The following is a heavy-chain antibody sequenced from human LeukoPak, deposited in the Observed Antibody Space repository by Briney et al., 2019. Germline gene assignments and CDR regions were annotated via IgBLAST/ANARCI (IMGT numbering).Heavy chain of an antibody. CDR3: ATYGRTGYYGFAY. Sequence: PSETLSLTCTVSGGSLSTYYWSWIRQPPGEGLEWIGYIYYSGSTNYNPSLKSRVTISVDTSKNQFSLKLSSVTAADTAVYYCATYGRTGYYGFAYWGQGTLVTVSS. J-gene: IGHJ4*02. D-gene: IGHD3/OR15-3a*01. V-gene: IGHV4-59*01. CDR2: IYYSGST. CDR1: GGSLSTYY.